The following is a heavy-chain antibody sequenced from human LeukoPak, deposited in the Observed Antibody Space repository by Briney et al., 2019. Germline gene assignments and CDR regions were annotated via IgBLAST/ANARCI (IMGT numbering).Heavy chain of an antibody. CDR3: AKGIYTSTSYYDS. J-gene: IGHJ4*02. CDR2: ITGGGDYT. V-gene: IGHV3-23*01. CDR1: GFTFSSYV. D-gene: IGHD2-2*01. Sequence: GGSLRLSCAASGFTFSSYVMTWVRQAPGKGLAWVSTITGGGDYTCYVDSVKGRFTISRDNSKNTLYLQVNSLRAEDTAVYYCAKGIYTSTSYYDSWGQGTLVTVSS.